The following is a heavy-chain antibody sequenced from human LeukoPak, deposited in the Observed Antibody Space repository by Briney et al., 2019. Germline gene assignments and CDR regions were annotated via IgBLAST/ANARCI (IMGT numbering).Heavy chain of an antibody. CDR2: IYYSGST. D-gene: IGHD4-17*01. CDR3: ARDRATVTTSYGMDV. CDR1: GGSISSGGYY. Sequence: PSETLSLTCTVSGGSISSGGYYWSWIRQHPGKGLEWIGYIYYSGSTYYNPSLKSRVTISVDTSKNQFSLKLSSVIAADTAVYYCARDRATVTTSYGMDVWGQGTTVTVSS. V-gene: IGHV4-31*03. J-gene: IGHJ6*02.